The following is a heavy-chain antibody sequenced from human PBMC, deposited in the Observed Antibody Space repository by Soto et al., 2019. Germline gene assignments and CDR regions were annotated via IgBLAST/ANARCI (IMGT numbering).Heavy chain of an antibody. CDR1: GFTFSSYA. J-gene: IGHJ5*02. CDR2: IWYDGSNK. Sequence: QVQLVESGGGVVQPGRSLRLSCAASGFTFSSYAMHWVRQSPGKGLEWVAVIWYDGSNKDYADSVKGRFTISRDNSKNTLYLQMNSLRAEDTAVYYCARGVVRGVMGWFDPWGQGTLVTVSS. D-gene: IGHD3-10*01. V-gene: IGHV3-33*01. CDR3: ARGVVRGVMGWFDP.